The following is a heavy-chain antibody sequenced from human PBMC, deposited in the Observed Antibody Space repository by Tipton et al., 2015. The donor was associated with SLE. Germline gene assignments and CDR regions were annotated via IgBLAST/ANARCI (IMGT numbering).Heavy chain of an antibody. CDR2: IYTSGST. V-gene: IGHV4-4*08. CDR1: GGSISSYY. D-gene: IGHD3-3*01. J-gene: IGHJ4*02. CDR3: ASGAVFGDS. Sequence: LRLSCTVSGGSISSYYWSWIRQPPGKGLEWIGYIYTSGSTNYNPSLKSRVTISVDTSKNQFSLKLSSVTAADTAVYYCASGAVFGDSWGQGTLVTASS.